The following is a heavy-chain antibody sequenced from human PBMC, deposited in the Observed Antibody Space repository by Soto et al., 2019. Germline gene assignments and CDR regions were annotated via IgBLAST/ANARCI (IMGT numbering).Heavy chain of an antibody. Sequence: QPGGSLRLSCAASGFTFSSYAMSWVRQAPGKGLEWVSAIIGSGGNSYHADTVKGRFTISRDNSKNTLYLQMNSLRAEDTAVYYSCVFCGHRWYLHVELFLGRVYCYCYLTFEGRVVVNAPSVRDIPNSLQSLPWG. D-gene: IGHD3-16*02. CDR1: GFTFSSYA. V-gene: IGHV3-23*01. CDR3: CVFCGHRWYLHVELFLGRVYCYCYLTFEGRVVVNAPSVRDIPNSLQSLP. CDR2: IIGSGGNS. J-gene: IGHJ5*02.